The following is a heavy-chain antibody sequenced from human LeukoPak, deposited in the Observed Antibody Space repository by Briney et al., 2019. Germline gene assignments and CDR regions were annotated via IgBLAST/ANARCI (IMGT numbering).Heavy chain of an antibody. V-gene: IGHV3-49*03. CDR1: GFTFGDYA. J-gene: IGHJ4*02. Sequence: GGSLRLSCTASGFTFGDYAMSWIRQAPGKGLEWVGFIRCKAYGETADYAASVKGRFTISRDDSKAIAYLQMNSLRAEDTAVYYCAKNRPSIAAAGNFDYWGQGTLVTVSS. CDR2: IRCKAYGETA. CDR3: AKNRPSIAAAGNFDY. D-gene: IGHD6-13*01.